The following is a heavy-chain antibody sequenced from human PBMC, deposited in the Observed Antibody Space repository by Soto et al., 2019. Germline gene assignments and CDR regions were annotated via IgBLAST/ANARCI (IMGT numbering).Heavy chain of an antibody. Sequence: QVRLVQSGAEVRKPGCSVKVSCKGSGGTFSSYGIGWVRQAPGQGLEWMGGIIPIFGTTNYAQKFQGRVTITADESTSTAYMELSSLRSEDTAVYYCARVHERVAKFDPWGQGTLVTVSS. V-gene: IGHV1-69*01. D-gene: IGHD2-15*01. J-gene: IGHJ5*02. CDR3: ARVHERVAKFDP. CDR1: GGTFSSYG. CDR2: IIPIFGTT.